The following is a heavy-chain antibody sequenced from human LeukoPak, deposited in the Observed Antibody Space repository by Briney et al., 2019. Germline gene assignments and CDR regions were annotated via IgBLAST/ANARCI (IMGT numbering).Heavy chain of an antibody. CDR2: ISSDSSTI. CDR3: AKDAQLRSRWFDP. CDR1: GFTFNSYN. J-gene: IGHJ5*02. Sequence: GGSLRLSCAASGFTFNSYNMNWVRQAPGKGLEWVSYISSDSSTIFYADSVKGRFTISRDNVKNSLFLQLNSLRDEDTAVYYCAKDAQLRSRWFDPWGQGTLVTVSS. D-gene: IGHD2/OR15-2a*01. V-gene: IGHV3-48*02.